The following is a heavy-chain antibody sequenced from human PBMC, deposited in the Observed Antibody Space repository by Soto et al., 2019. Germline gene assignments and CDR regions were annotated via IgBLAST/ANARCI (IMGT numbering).Heavy chain of an antibody. CDR3: ARVEIVVVTASNWFDP. D-gene: IGHD2-21*02. CDR1: GFTFSSYC. CDR2: IKQDGSEK. J-gene: IGHJ5*02. V-gene: IGHV3-7*05. Sequence: PGGSLRLSCAASGFTFSSYCISWVRQAPGKGLEWVANIKQDGSEKDYVDSVKGRFTISRANAKNSLSLQMHSLRAEDTAVYYCARVEIVVVTASNWFDPWGQGTLVTVSS.